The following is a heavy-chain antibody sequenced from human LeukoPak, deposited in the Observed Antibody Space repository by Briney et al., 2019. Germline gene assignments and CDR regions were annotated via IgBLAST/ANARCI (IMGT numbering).Heavy chain of an antibody. V-gene: IGHV1-18*01. CDR3: ARATLRYFDWSPYYFDY. D-gene: IGHD3-9*01. J-gene: IGHJ4*02. Sequence: ASVKVSCKASGYTFTSYGISWVRQAPGQGLEWMGWISAYNGNTNYAQKLQGRVTMTTDTSTSTAYMELRTLRSDDTAVYYCARATLRYFDWSPYYFDYWGQGTLVTVSS. CDR1: GYTFTSYG. CDR2: ISAYNGNT.